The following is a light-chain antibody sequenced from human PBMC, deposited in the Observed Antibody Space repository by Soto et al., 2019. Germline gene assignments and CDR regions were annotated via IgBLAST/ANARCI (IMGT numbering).Light chain of an antibody. CDR3: QQYNSYSQFS. J-gene: IGKJ3*01. V-gene: IGKV1-5*03. CDR1: QSIKNW. Sequence: DIQMTQSPSSLSASVGDRVTITCRASQSIKNWLAWYQQKPGEAPKLLIYKASTLESGVPSRFSGSESETEFTLTISCLQSDDVAAYHSQQYNSYSQFSFGPGTKVDIK. CDR2: KAS.